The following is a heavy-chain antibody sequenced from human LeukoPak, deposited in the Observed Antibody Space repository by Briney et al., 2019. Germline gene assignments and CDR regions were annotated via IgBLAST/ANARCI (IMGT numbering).Heavy chain of an antibody. Sequence: GESLKISCKGSGYIFTNYWISWVRQMPGKGLEWLGKIDPSDSYTNYSPSFQGHVTISVDKSISTAYLQWSSLEASDTAIYCCARHVASETYYYDTSGPAGLDYWGQGTLVTVSS. CDR3: ARHVASETYYYDTSGPAGLDY. J-gene: IGHJ4*02. CDR1: GYIFTNYW. V-gene: IGHV5-10-1*01. CDR2: IDPSDSYT. D-gene: IGHD3-22*01.